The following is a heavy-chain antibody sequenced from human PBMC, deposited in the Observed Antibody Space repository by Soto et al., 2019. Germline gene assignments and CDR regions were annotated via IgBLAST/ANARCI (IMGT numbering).Heavy chain of an antibody. V-gene: IGHV1-18*04. D-gene: IGHD3-10*01. Sequence: QVHLVQSGAEVKKPGASVKVSCKASGFSFNTYGITWVRQAPGQGPEWMGWISTYNTKYAQKFERRVTMTTDTVTTETPTTIAYMELVSLRPDDTAVYYCARVYDGYGWGGFDYWGQGTLVTVSS. J-gene: IGHJ4*02. CDR3: ARVYDGYGWGGFDY. CDR2: ISTYNT. CDR1: GFSFNTYG.